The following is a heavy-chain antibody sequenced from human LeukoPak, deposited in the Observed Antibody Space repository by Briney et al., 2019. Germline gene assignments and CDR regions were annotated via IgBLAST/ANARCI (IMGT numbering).Heavy chain of an antibody. CDR1: GGTFSSYA. CDR2: IIPIFGTA. J-gene: IGHJ2*01. D-gene: IGHD6-13*01. V-gene: IGHV1-69*01. CDR3: ARDPIYSSSWSTSDWYFDL. Sequence: ASVKVSCKASGGTFSSYAISWVRQAPGQGLEWMGGIIPIFGTANYAQKFQGGVTITADESTSTAYMELSSLRSEDTAVYYCARDPIYSSSWSTSDWYFDLWGRGTLVTVSS.